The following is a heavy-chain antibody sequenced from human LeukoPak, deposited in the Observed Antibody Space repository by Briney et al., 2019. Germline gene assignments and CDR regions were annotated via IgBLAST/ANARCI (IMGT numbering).Heavy chain of an antibody. CDR1: GFTFSSYS. D-gene: IGHD3-22*01. J-gene: IGHJ4*02. CDR3: ARNAGYYDSRGYFDY. Sequence: GGSLRLSCAASGFTFSSYSMNWVRQAPGKGLQWVSSITSSSSYIYYADSVKGRFTISRDNSKNTLYLQMNSLRAEDTAVYYCARNAGYYDSRGYFDYWGQGTLVTVSS. V-gene: IGHV3-21*01. CDR2: ITSSSSYI.